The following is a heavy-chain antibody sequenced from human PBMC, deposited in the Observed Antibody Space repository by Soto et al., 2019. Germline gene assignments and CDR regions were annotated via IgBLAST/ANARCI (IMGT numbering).Heavy chain of an antibody. Sequence: QLHLVQSGAVVKKPGASVTVSCSASGYPVTAYYMHWVRQAPGRGLEWMGGINPATGAAKYTQTSQGRVNRARDPSTSTVFMELVGLTSEDTAVFYCARGGGVGVAGSAAFDMWGQWTLVTVSS. D-gene: IGHD3-3*01. CDR1: GYPVTAYY. CDR2: INPATGAA. V-gene: IGHV1-2*02. CDR3: ARGGGVGVAGSAAFDM. J-gene: IGHJ3*02.